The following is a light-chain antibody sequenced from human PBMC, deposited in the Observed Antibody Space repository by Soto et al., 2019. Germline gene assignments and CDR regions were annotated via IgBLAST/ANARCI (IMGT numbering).Light chain of an antibody. J-gene: IGKJ1*01. CDR1: QTINNW. Sequence: DVQMTQSPSTLSASVGDRVTITCRASQTINNWLAWYQQRPGKAPTFLIYKTSTLETGVPSRFSGSGSGTEFTLTISSLQPEDFAIYYCQQYNTYPCTFGQGTRVES. V-gene: IGKV1-5*03. CDR2: KTS. CDR3: QQYNTYPCT.